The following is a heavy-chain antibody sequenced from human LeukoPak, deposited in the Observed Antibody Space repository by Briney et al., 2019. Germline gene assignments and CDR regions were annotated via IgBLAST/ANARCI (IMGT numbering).Heavy chain of an antibody. V-gene: IGHV3-30*04. D-gene: IGHD2-2*01. CDR2: ISYDGSNK. CDR1: GITFSSYA. Sequence: GGSLRLSCAASGITFSSYAMHWVRQAPGKGLEWVAVISYDGSNKYYADSVKGRFTISRDNSKNTLYLQMNSLGAEDTAVYYCARVMGRYCSSTSCYVDYWGQGTLVTVSS. J-gene: IGHJ4*02. CDR3: ARVMGRYCSSTSCYVDY.